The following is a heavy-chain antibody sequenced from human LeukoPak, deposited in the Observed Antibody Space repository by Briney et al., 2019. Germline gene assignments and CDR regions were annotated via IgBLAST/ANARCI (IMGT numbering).Heavy chain of an antibody. CDR1: GGSISSSSYY. V-gene: IGHV4-39*07. CDR2: IYYSGST. CDR3: ARVIGGTLVRGFDY. Sequence: SETLSLTCTVSGGSISSSSYYWGWIRQPPGKGLEWIGSIYYSGSTYYNPSLKSRVTISVDTSKNQFSLKLSSVTAADTAVYYCARVIGGTLVRGFDYWGQGTLVTVSS. J-gene: IGHJ4*02. D-gene: IGHD3-10*01.